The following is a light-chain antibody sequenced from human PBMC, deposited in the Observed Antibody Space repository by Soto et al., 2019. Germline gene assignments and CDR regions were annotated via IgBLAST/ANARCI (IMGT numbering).Light chain of an antibody. CDR2: AAS. CDR1: RSLSSSY. Sequence: EIVLTQSPGTLSLSPGERATLSCRASRSLSSSYVVWYQQKPGQAPRLLIYAASRRATGIPDRFSGSGSATEYTLTISRLEAEDFAVYYCQQRGTFGQGTRLGIK. CDR3: QQRGT. J-gene: IGKJ2*01. V-gene: IGKV3-20*01.